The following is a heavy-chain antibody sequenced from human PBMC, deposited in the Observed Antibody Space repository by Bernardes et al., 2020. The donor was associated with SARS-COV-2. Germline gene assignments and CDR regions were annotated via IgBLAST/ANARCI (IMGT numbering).Heavy chain of an antibody. CDR1: GYTFTSYG. J-gene: IGHJ6*02. Sequence: AAVKVSCKASGYTFTSYGISWVRQAPGQGLEWMGWISAYNGNTNYAQKLQGRVTMTTDTSTSTAYMELRSLRSDDTAVYYCARDQYYYGSGSYFFWSTYYGMDVWGQGTTVTVSS. CDR2: ISAYNGNT. CDR3: ARDQYYYGSGSYFFWSTYYGMDV. V-gene: IGHV1-18*01. D-gene: IGHD3-10*01.